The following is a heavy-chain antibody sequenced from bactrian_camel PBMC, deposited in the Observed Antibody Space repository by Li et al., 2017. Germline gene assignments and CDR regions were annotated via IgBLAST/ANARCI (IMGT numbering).Heavy chain of an antibody. CDR2: ITKDGPI. D-gene: IGHD4*01. CDR3: RCARGATFGY. Sequence: HVQLVESGGGSVEAGGSLTLSCTISGFSFDDSHMGWYRQAPGTECELVSTITKDGPIYYNDSVKGRFTISQEYANNTVYLQMNSLKPEDTAMYYCRCARGATFGYWGQGTQVTVS. J-gene: IGHJ6*01. V-gene: IGHV3S60*01. CDR1: GFSFDDSH.